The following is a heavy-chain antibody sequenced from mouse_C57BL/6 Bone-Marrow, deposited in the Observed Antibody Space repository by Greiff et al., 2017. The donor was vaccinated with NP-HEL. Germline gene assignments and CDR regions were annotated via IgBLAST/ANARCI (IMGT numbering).Heavy chain of an antibody. CDR3: ARQDYYGSSYWFAY. V-gene: IGHV1-26*01. J-gene: IGHJ3*01. Sequence: EVQLQQSGPELVKPGASVKISCKASGYTFTDYYMNWVKQSHGKSLEWIGDINPNNGGTSYNQKFKGKATLTVDKSSSTAYMELRSLTSEDSAVYYCARQDYYGSSYWFAYWGQGTLVTVSA. CDR1: GYTFTDYY. D-gene: IGHD1-1*01. CDR2: INPNNGGT.